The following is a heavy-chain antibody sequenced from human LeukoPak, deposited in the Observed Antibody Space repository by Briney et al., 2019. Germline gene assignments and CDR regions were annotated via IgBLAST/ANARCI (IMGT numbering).Heavy chain of an antibody. D-gene: IGHD6-13*01. J-gene: IGHJ5*02. V-gene: IGHV4-59*01. Sequence: SETLSLTCAVYGGSFSGYYWSWIRQPPGKGLEWIGYIYYSGSTNYNPSLKSRVTISVDTSKNQFSLKLSSVTAADTAVYYCARGTAAGKCWFDPLGPGNPGHRLL. CDR3: ARGTAAGKCWFDP. CDR1: GGSFSGYY. CDR2: IYYSGST.